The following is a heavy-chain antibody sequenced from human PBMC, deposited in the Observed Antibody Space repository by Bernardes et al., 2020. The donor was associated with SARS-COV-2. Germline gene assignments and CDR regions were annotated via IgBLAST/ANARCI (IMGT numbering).Heavy chain of an antibody. CDR3: AREWEEYTSSLFDF. D-gene: IGHD6-6*01. V-gene: IGHV3-30-3*01. CDR1: GFTFSNYA. J-gene: IGHJ4*02. Sequence: GGSLRLSCAASGFTFSNYAMHWVRQAPGKGREWVAIISYDGTTKYNADSVKGRFTITRDNSKNTLFLQMNTLTTEDTALYYCAREWEEYTSSLFDFWGQGTLVTVSS. CDR2: ISYDGTTK.